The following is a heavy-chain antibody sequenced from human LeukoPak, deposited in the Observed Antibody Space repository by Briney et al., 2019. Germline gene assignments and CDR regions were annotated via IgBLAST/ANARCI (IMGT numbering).Heavy chain of an antibody. D-gene: IGHD3-10*01. CDR1: GGSISSSSYY. CDR2: IYYSGST. V-gene: IGHV4-39*01. CDR3: ARLILLWFGEFYYNPIDY. J-gene: IGHJ4*02. Sequence: SETLSLTCTVSGGSISSSSYYWGWIRQPPGKGLEWIGSIYYSGSTYYNPSLKSRVTISVDTSKNQFSLKLSSVTVADTAVYYCARLILLWFGEFYYNPIDYWGQGTLVTVSS.